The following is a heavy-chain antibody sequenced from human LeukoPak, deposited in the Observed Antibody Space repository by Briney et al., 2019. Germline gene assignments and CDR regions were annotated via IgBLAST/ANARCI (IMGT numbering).Heavy chain of an antibody. J-gene: IGHJ6*02. V-gene: IGHV4-59*01. CDR2: IYYSGST. CDR1: GGSISSYY. Sequence: SETLSLTCTVSGGSISSYYWSWIRQPPGKGLEWIGYIYYSGSTHYNPSLKSRVTISVDTSKNQFSLKLSSVTAADTAVYYCARDLKSGYYYYGMDVWGQGTTVTVSS. CDR3: ARDLKSGYYYYGMDV. D-gene: IGHD3-10*01.